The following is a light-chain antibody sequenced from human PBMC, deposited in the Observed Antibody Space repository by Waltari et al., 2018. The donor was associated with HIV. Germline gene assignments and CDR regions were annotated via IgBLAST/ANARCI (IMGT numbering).Light chain of an antibody. CDR3: EVWDETRNHVV. CDR2: YDS. V-gene: IGLV3-21*04. J-gene: IGLJ2*01. Sequence: YVLTQPPSVSVAPGNTATITFGGHPICPKSVPWYQQTSGQAPQLIINYDSDRPSGIPERFSGSNSGSTATLTISRVEAGDEADYYCEVWDETRNHVVFGGGTKLFAL. CDR1: PICPKS.